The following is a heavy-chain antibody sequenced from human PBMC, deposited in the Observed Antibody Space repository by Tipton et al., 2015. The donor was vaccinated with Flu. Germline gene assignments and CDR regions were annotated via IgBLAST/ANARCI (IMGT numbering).Heavy chain of an antibody. D-gene: IGHD3-10*02. Sequence: SGVTFSSLHMNWVRQAPGKGLEWVSSIDAGSRYTFFADSVKGRFSISRDNARNSLYLQMNSLKTEDTGIYYCSTDYVYSNYHAYWGQGTLVTVSS. CDR2: IDAGSRYT. CDR1: GVTFSSLH. J-gene: IGHJ4*02. CDR3: STDYVYSNYHAY. V-gene: IGHV3-21*03.